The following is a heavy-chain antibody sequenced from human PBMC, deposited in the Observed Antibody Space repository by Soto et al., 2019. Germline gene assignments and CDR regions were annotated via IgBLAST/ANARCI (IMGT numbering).Heavy chain of an antibody. D-gene: IGHD6-19*01. CDR3: AKEGTSGLYYFDY. Sequence: GGSLRLSCAASGFTFSNYAISWVLQAPWKGLEWVSIISGSGDSPYYADSVKGRFTISRDNSRNTLYLQMNSLRAGDSAKYYCAKEGTSGLYYFDYWGPGTLVTVSS. CDR2: ISGSGDSP. CDR1: GFTFSNYA. J-gene: IGHJ4*02. V-gene: IGHV3-23*01.